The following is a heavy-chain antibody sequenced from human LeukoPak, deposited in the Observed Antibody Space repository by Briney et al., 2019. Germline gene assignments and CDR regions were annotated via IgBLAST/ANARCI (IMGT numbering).Heavy chain of an antibody. CDR2: IYSGGST. D-gene: IGHD2-8*02. V-gene: IGHV3-66*01. CDR1: GFTVSSNY. J-gene: IGHJ6*02. Sequence: PGGSLRLSCAASGFTVSSNYMSWVRQAPGKGLEWVSVIYSGGSTYYADSVKGRFTISRDNSKNTPYLQMNSLRAEDTAVYYCARDLVGYYYGMDVWGQGTTVTVSS. CDR3: ARDLVGYYYGMDV.